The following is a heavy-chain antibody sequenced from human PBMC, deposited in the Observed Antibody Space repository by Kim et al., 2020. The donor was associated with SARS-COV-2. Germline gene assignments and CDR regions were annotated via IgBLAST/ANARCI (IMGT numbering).Heavy chain of an antibody. J-gene: IGHJ5*02. V-gene: IGHV4-39*01. Sequence: SETLSLTCTVSGGSISSSSYYWGWIRQPPGKGLEWIGSIYYSGSTYYNPSLKSRVTISVDTSKNQFSLKLSSVTAADTAVYYCATFPGVDPKGFDPWGQGTLVTVSS. CDR3: ATFPGVDPKGFDP. CDR2: IYYSGST. CDR1: GGSISSSSYY. D-gene: IGHD3-10*01.